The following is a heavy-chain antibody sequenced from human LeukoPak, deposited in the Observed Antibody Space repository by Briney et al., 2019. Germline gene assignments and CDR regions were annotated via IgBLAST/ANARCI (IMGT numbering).Heavy chain of an antibody. CDR2: IYYSGST. D-gene: IGHD3-10*01. V-gene: IGHV4-59*11. CDR3: AKLNYYGSGNFDY. J-gene: IGHJ4*02. Sequence: SETLSLTCTVSGGSISSHYRSWIRQPPGKGLEWIGYIYYSGSTNYNPSLKSRVTISVDTSKNQFSLKLSSVSAADTAVYYCAKLNYYGSGNFDYWGQETLVTVSS. CDR1: GGSISSHY.